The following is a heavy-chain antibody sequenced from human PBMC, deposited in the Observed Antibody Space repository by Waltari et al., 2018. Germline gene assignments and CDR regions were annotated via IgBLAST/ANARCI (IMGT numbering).Heavy chain of an antibody. J-gene: IGHJ6*02. CDR2: MNPNSGNT. D-gene: IGHD6-19*01. V-gene: IGHV1-8*01. CDR3: ARITAGSGWYWAGYYYYYGMDV. Sequence: QVQLVQSGAEVKKPGASVKVSCKASGYTFTSYDINWVRQATGQGLACMGWMNPNSGNTGDAQKFQGRVTMTRNTSISTAYMELSSLRSEDTAVYYCARITAGSGWYWAGYYYYYGMDVWGQGTTVTVSS. CDR1: GYTFTSYD.